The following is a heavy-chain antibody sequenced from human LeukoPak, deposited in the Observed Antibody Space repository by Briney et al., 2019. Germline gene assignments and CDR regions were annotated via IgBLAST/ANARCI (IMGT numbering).Heavy chain of an antibody. CDR1: GGSFSGYY. Sequence: PSETLSLTCAVYGGSFSGYYWSWIRQPPGKGLEWIGEINHSGSTNYNPSLKSRVTISVDTSKNQFSLKLSSVTAADTAVYYCAKRADTVRFGEYYFDYWGQGTLVTVSS. CDR2: INHSGST. V-gene: IGHV4-34*01. D-gene: IGHD4-17*01. J-gene: IGHJ4*02. CDR3: AKRADTVRFGEYYFDY.